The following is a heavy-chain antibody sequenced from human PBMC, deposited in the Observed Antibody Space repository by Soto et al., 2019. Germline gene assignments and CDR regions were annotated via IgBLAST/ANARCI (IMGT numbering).Heavy chain of an antibody. CDR3: ARDERQWLENTYYYYYYVMDV. D-gene: IGHD6-19*01. Sequence: GGSLRLSCAASGFTFSSYGMHWVRQAPGKGLEWMAVIWYDGSNTYYADSVEGRFTISRDNSKNTLYLQMNSLRTEDTAVYYCARDERQWLENTYYYYYYVMDVWGQGTTVTVSS. CDR2: IWYDGSNT. J-gene: IGHJ6*02. CDR1: GFTFSSYG. V-gene: IGHV3-33*01.